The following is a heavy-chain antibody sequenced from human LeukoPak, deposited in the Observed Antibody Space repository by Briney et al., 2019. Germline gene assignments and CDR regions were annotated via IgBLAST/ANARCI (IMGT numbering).Heavy chain of an antibody. CDR3: ARHDDYGDYRFQH. V-gene: IGHV3-48*01. Sequence: GGSLRLSCAASGFTFSSYSMNWVRQAPGKGLEWVSYISSSSSTIYYADSVKGRFTISRDNAKNSLYLQMNSLRAEDTAVYYCARHDDYGDYRFQHWGQGTLVTVSS. D-gene: IGHD4-17*01. J-gene: IGHJ1*01. CDR1: GFTFSSYS. CDR2: ISSSSSTI.